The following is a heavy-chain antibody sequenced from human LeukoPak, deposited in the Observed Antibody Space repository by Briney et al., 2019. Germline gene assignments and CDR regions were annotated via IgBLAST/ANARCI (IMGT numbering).Heavy chain of an antibody. D-gene: IGHD2-15*01. CDR1: GGSITSGSYY. J-gene: IGHJ4*02. CDR3: ARDKTFEVVNYFDY. CDR2: IYYSRST. Sequence: SETLSLTCTVSGGSITSGSYYWGWIRQPPGKGLEWIGSIYYSRSTYYSPSLKSRITISLDTSKNQFSLKLYSVTAADTAVYYCARDKTFEVVNYFDYWGQGTLVTVSS. V-gene: IGHV4-39*07.